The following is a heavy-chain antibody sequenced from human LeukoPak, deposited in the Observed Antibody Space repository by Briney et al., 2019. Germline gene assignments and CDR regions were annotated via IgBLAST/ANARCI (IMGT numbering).Heavy chain of an antibody. CDR2: ISSSSSYI. CDR3: ARDGDSSGYYSNFDY. D-gene: IGHD3-22*01. V-gene: IGHV3-21*01. Sequence: GGSLRLSCAASGFTFSSYSMNWVRQAPGKGLEWVSSISSSSSYIYYADSVKGRSTISRDNAKNSLYLQMNSLRAEDTAVYYCARDGDSSGYYSNFDYWGQGTLVTVSS. J-gene: IGHJ4*02. CDR1: GFTFSSYS.